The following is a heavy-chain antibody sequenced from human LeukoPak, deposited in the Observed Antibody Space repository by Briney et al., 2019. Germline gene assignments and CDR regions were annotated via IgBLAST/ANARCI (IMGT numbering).Heavy chain of an antibody. CDR3: AKALNSSRWYGHPPYYFDY. Sequence: GGSLRLSCAASGFTFSSYAMNWVRQAPGKGLEGVSDINGSGGSTYYADSVKGRFTISRDNAKNTLYLQMNSLRAEDTAVYYCAKALNSSRWYGHPPYYFDYGGRGTLVTVP. V-gene: IGHV3-23*01. D-gene: IGHD6-13*01. CDR1: GFTFSSYA. CDR2: INGSGGST. J-gene: IGHJ4*02.